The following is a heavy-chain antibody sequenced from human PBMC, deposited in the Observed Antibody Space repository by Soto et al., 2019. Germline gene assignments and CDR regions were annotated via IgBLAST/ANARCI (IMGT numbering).Heavy chain of an antibody. D-gene: IGHD3-22*01. Sequence: EVQLVESGGGLVQPGRSLRLSCQATGFTFDDYAMHWVRQAPGKGLEWVSGISWNSGSIGYADSVKGRFTISRDNAKNSLYLQMNSLRAEDTALYYCAKLFFVADSSGYFDYWGQGTLVTVSS. CDR2: ISWNSGSI. CDR1: GFTFDDYA. J-gene: IGHJ4*02. CDR3: AKLFFVADSSGYFDY. V-gene: IGHV3-9*01.